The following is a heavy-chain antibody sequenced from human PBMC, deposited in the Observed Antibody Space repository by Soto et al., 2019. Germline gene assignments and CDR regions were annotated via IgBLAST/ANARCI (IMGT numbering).Heavy chain of an antibody. CDR1: GYSFTSYD. CDR3: ASGRRSGGSCYLY. CDR2: MNPNNGNT. D-gene: IGHD2-15*01. J-gene: IGHJ4*02. Sequence: ASVKVSCKASGYSFTSYDINWVRQATGQGLEWMGWMNPNNGNTGYAQKFQGRVTMTRNTSISTAYMELSSLRSEDTAVYYCASGRRSGGSCYLYWGQGTLVTVSS. V-gene: IGHV1-8*01.